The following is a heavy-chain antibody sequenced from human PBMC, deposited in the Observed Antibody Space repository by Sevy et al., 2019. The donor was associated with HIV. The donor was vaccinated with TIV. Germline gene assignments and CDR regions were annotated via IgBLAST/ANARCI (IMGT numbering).Heavy chain of an antibody. CDR1: GLSVSDNY. D-gene: IGHD3-3*01. V-gene: IGHV3-66*01. CDR2: FYSDGRT. CDR3: AKDPTLFGVLYFDY. Sequence: GGSLRLSCAGSGLSVSDNYMNWVRQAPGKGLELVSVFYSDGRTYYADSVKGRFTISRDNSKNTLYLHMSNLRPEDTAVYYCAKDPTLFGVLYFDYWGQGTLVTVSS. J-gene: IGHJ4*02.